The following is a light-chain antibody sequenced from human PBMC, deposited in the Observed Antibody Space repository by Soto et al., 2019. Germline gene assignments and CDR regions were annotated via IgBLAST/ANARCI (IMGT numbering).Light chain of an antibody. Sequence: ERVMTQSPVTLSVSPGERATLSCRASQSIDYNLAWYQQKPGQAPRLLIFGASTRATNVPDRFTGSGSGTDFSLTISNLQSEDFAVYYCQQYNRWPLTFGQGTKVDIK. J-gene: IGKJ1*01. CDR2: GAS. CDR1: QSIDYN. CDR3: QQYNRWPLT. V-gene: IGKV3-15*01.